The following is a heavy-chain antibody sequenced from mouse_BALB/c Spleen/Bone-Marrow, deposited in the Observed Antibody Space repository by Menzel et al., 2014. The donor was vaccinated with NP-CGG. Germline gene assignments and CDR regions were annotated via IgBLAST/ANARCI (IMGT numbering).Heavy chain of an antibody. D-gene: IGHD2-4*01. V-gene: IGHV1-87*01. CDR3: ARGNYEGAMDY. CDR1: GYTFTGYW. J-gene: IGHJ4*01. CDR2: IYPGDGDT. Sequence: QVQLQQSGAELARPGASVKLSCKASGYTFTGYWMQWIKQRPGQGLEWIGAIYPGDGDTRYTQKFKGKATLTADKSSSTAYMQLSSLASEDSAVYYCARGNYEGAMDYWGQGTSVPVS.